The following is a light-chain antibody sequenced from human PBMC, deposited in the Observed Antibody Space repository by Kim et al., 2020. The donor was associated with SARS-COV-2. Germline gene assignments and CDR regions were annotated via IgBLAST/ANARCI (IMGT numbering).Light chain of an antibody. CDR1: QSVTSNY. CDR2: GAS. J-gene: IGKJ1*01. CDR3: QQYGNSQET. Sequence: EIVLTQSTGTLSLSPGERATLSCRASQSVTSNYLAWYQQRPGQAPSLLIYGASSRATGVPDRFSGSGSGTDFTLTISRLEPEDFAVYYCQQYGNSQETFGQGTKVDIK. V-gene: IGKV3-20*01.